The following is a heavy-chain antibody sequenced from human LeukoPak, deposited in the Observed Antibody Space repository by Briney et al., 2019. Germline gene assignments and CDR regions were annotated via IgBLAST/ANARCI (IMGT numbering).Heavy chain of an antibody. CDR2: ISGSGGST. V-gene: IGHV3-23*01. D-gene: IGHD3-22*01. CDR3: AKDVKYGYESSGYYHLLVDY. J-gene: IGHJ4*02. CDR1: GFTFSSYA. Sequence: PGGSLRLSCAASGFTFSSYAMSWVRQAPGKGLEWVSAISGSGGSTYYADSVKGRFTISRDNSKNTLYLQMNSLRAEDTAVYYCAKDVKYGYESSGYYHLLVDYWGQGTLVTVSS.